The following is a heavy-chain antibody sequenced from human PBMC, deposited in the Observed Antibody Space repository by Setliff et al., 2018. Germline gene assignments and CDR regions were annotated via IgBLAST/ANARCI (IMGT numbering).Heavy chain of an antibody. CDR1: GGSISTYY. J-gene: IGHJ5*02. D-gene: IGHD6-19*01. Sequence: PSETLSLTCTVSGGSISTYYWSWIRRPAGKGLEWIGRVFVSGSTNYNPSLKSRVTMSVDTSKNQFPLKLTSVTAADTAMYYCARDTSSDWAAWFDPWSQGILVTVSS. V-gene: IGHV4-4*07. CDR2: VFVSGST. CDR3: ARDTSSDWAAWFDP.